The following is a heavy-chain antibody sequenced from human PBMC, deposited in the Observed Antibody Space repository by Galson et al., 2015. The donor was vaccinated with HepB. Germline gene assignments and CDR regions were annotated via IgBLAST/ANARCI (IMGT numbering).Heavy chain of an antibody. CDR2: IIPILGRA. Sequence: SCKASGYRFTNNGISWVRQAPGQGLEWMGRIIPILGRAHYAQKFQVRVTITADKSTNTSYMEVSSLRSEDTAVYYCARDGWSGNYFDGAFDMWGQGTMVTVSS. CDR3: ARDGWSGNYFDGAFDM. V-gene: IGHV1-69*04. D-gene: IGHD1-26*01. J-gene: IGHJ3*02. CDR1: GYRFTNNG.